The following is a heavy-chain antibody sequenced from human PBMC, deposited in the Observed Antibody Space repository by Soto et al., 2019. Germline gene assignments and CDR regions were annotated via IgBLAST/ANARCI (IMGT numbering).Heavy chain of an antibody. Sequence: QVQLVQSGAEVKKPASSVKVSCKASGGTFSSYAISWVRQAPGQGLEWMGGIIPIPGTANYAQKFQGRVTITADEATSTAYMELSSLRSEDTAVYYCARSQGSSTSLEIYYYYYYGMDVWCQGTAVTVSS. CDR3: ARSQGSSTSLEIYYYYYYGMDV. V-gene: IGHV1-69*01. CDR2: IIPIPGTA. D-gene: IGHD2-2*01. CDR1: GGTFSSYA. J-gene: IGHJ6*02.